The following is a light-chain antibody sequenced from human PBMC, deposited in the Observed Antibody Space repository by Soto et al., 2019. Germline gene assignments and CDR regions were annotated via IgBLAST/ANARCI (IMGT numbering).Light chain of an antibody. CDR3: MKSTQLPPT. CDR1: QSLLHITGETF. CDR2: EVS. V-gene: IGKV2D-29*02. Sequence: VMTQTPLSLSVAPGHPASISCKSSQSLLHITGETFLFWYLQKPGQSPQLLIYEVSTRVSGVPDRFSGGGSGTDFTLEISRVETDDVGIYYCMKSTQLPPTFGQGTRREIK. J-gene: IGKJ5*01.